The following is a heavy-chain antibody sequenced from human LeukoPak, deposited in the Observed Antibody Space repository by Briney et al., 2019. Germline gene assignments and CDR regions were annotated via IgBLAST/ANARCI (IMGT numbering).Heavy chain of an antibody. CDR1: GGSVTIYY. CDR3: ARDEGSLVRGVIGWFDP. D-gene: IGHD3-10*01. J-gene: IGHJ5*02. V-gene: IGHV4-59*02. CDR2: IYYSGSD. Sequence: PSETLSLTCCVSGGSVTIYYWSWIRQPPGKGLEWIGYIYYSGSDKYNPSLKSRITMSRDTSKNQLSLKLSSVTAADTAVYYCARDEGSLVRGVIGWFDPWGQGTLVTVSS.